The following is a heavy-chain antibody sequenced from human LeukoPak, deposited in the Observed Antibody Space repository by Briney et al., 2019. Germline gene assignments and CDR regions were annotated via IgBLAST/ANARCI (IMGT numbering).Heavy chain of an antibody. CDR1: GGSFSGYY. Sequence: PSETLSLTCAVYGGSFSGYYWSWIRQPPGKGLEWIGETNHSGSTNYNPSLKSRVTISVDTSKNQFSLKLSSVTAADTAVYYCARSGRRDGYNIHAFDIWGQGTMVTVSS. CDR2: TNHSGST. V-gene: IGHV4-34*01. CDR3: ARSGRRDGYNIHAFDI. D-gene: IGHD5-24*01. J-gene: IGHJ3*02.